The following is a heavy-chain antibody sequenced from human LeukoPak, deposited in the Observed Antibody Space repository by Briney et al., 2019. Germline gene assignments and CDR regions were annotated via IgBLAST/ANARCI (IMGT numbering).Heavy chain of an antibody. CDR3: AGTMVRGVIGAFDI. CDR2: IYYSGST. J-gene: IGHJ3*02. Sequence: SETLSLTCAVSGYSISSGYYWGWIRQPPGKGLEWIGGIYYSGSTYYNPSLKSRVTISVDTSKNQFSLKLGSVTAADTAVYYCAGTMVRGVIGAFDIWGQGTMVTVSS. D-gene: IGHD3-10*01. V-gene: IGHV4-38-2*01. CDR1: GYSISSGYY.